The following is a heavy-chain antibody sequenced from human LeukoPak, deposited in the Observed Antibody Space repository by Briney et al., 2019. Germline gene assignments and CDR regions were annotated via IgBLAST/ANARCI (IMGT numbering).Heavy chain of an antibody. CDR1: GGSFSGYY. Sequence: PSETLSLTCAVYGGSFSGYYWSWIRQPPGKGLEWIGEINHSGSTNYNPSLKSRVTISVDTSKNQFSLKLSSVTAADTAVYYCARGNQYYYDSSGYYFLDYRGQGTLVTVSS. D-gene: IGHD3-22*01. V-gene: IGHV4-34*01. J-gene: IGHJ4*02. CDR3: ARGNQYYYDSSGYYFLDY. CDR2: INHSGST.